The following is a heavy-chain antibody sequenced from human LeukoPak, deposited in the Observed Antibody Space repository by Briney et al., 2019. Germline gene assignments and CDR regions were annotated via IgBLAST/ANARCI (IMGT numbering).Heavy chain of an antibody. Sequence: SETLSLTCTVSGGSIRSSYYYWSWIRQPPGKGLEWIGYIYNSGSTYYNPSLKSRVTMSVDTSKNQFSLKLSSVTAADTAVYFCARGPWRVNAFDIWGQGTMVTVSS. CDR1: GGSIRSSYYY. D-gene: IGHD2-21*01. CDR2: IYNSGST. CDR3: ARGPWRVNAFDI. V-gene: IGHV4-30-4*01. J-gene: IGHJ3*02.